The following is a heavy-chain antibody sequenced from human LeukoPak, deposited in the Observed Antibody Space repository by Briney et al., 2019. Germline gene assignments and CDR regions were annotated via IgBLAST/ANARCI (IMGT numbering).Heavy chain of an antibody. V-gene: IGHV4-34*01. J-gene: IGHJ1*01. CDR2: INHSGST. CDR3: ARGPPQLTYCGGDCYRH. Sequence: PSETLSLTCAVYGGSISSYYWSWIRQPPGKGLEWIGEINHSGSTNYNPSLKSRVTISVDTSKNQFSLKLSSVTAADTSVYYCARGPPQLTYCGGDCYRHWGQGTLVTVSS. D-gene: IGHD2-21*02. CDR1: GGSISSYY.